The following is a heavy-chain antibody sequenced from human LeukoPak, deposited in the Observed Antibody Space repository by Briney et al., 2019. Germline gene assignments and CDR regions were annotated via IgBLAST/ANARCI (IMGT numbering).Heavy chain of an antibody. J-gene: IGHJ4*02. Sequence: ASVKVSCKASGFTFTGYYMHWVRQAPGQGLEWMGWINPNSGGTNYAQKFQGRVTMTRDTSMSTAYMELSSLRSDDTAVYYCARVWIEYGVESRTFDYWGQGTLVTVSS. D-gene: IGHD2-8*01. V-gene: IGHV1-2*02. CDR1: GFTFTGYY. CDR3: ARVWIEYGVESRTFDY. CDR2: INPNSGGT.